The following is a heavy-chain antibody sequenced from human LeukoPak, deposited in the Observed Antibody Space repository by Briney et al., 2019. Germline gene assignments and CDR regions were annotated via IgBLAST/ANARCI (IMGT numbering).Heavy chain of an antibody. J-gene: IGHJ4*02. Sequence: SETLSLTCAVSGGSISSGGYSWSWIRQPPGKGLEWIGYIYHSGSTYYNPSLKSRVTISVDRSKNQFSLKLSSVTAADTAVYSCARTAADDPPDYWGQGTLVTVSS. V-gene: IGHV4-30-2*01. CDR2: IYHSGST. CDR1: GGSISSGGYS. CDR3: ARTAADDPPDY. D-gene: IGHD6-13*01.